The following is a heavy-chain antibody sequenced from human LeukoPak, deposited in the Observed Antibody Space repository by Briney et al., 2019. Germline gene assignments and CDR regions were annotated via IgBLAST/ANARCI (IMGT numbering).Heavy chain of an antibody. CDR3: ATESIPDY. CDR1: GFTFSSHS. V-gene: IGHV3-48*01. CDR2: ISSTRSPI. D-gene: IGHD2/OR15-2a*01. J-gene: IGHJ4*02. Sequence: PGGSLRLSCAASGFTFSSHSMNWVRQAPGKGLEWVSYISSTRSPIHYADSVKGRFTISRDNAKNSLYLQMNSLRAEDTAVYYCATESIPDYWGQGTLVTVSP.